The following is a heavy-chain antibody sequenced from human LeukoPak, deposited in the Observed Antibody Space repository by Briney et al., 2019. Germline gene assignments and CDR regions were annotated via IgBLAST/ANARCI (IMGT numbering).Heavy chain of an antibody. J-gene: IGHJ4*02. CDR2: ISYDGSNK. CDR1: GFTFSSYG. Sequence: PGRSLRLSCAASGFTFSSYGMHWVRQAPGKGLEWVAVISYDGSNKYYADSVKGRFTISRDNSKNTLYLQMNSLRAEATAVYYCAKASYNWNYGPTFDYWGQGTLVTVSS. CDR3: AKASYNWNYGPTFDY. V-gene: IGHV3-30*18. D-gene: IGHD1-7*01.